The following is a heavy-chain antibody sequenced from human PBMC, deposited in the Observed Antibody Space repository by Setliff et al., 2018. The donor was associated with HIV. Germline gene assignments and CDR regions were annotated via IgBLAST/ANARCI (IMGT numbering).Heavy chain of an antibody. CDR3: ARVSRYCSGSACFGDWYFDL. CDR2: IYNSGST. V-gene: IGHV4-59*01. Sequence: SETLSLTCSVSGGSMSSYYWSWIRQPPEKGLEWIGYIYNSGSTNYNPSLKSRVTISGDTSKNQFSLKLISVSAADTAVYYCARVSRYCSGSACFGDWYFDLWGRGTLVTVPQ. J-gene: IGHJ2*01. D-gene: IGHD2-15*01. CDR1: GGSMSSYY.